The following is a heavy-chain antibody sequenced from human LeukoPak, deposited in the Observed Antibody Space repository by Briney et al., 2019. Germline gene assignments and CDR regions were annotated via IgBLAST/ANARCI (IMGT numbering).Heavy chain of an antibody. CDR1: GFTFDDYA. Sequence: GGSLRLSCAASGFTFDDYAMHWVRQAPGKGLEWVSGISWNSGSIGYADSVKGRFTLSRDNAKNSLYLQINSLRAEDTAVYYCARVGLDRRGYSGYEAFDYWGQGTLVTVSS. CDR3: ARVGLDRRGYSGYEAFDY. CDR2: ISWNSGSI. J-gene: IGHJ4*02. D-gene: IGHD5-12*01. V-gene: IGHV3-9*01.